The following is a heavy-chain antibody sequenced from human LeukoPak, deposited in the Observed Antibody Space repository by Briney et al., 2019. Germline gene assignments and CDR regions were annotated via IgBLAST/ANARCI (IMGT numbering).Heavy chain of an antibody. CDR3: ARHYYYYYYYMDV. CDR1: GFTFSSYW. Sequence: PGGSLRLSCAASGFTFSSYWMSWVRRAPGKGLEWVANIKQDGSEKYYVDSVKGRFTISRDNAKNSLYLQMNSLRAEDTAVYYCARHYYYYYYYMDVWGKGTTVTVSS. J-gene: IGHJ6*03. CDR2: IKQDGSEK. D-gene: IGHD3-3*02. V-gene: IGHV3-7*01.